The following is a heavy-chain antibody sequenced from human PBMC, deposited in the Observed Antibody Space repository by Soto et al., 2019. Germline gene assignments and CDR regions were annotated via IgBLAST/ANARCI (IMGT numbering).Heavy chain of an antibody. Sequence: GGSLRLSCAASGFTFSSYWMSWVRQAPGKGLEWVANIKQDGSEKYYVDSVKGRFTISRDNAKNSLYLQMNSLRAEDTAVYYCARWAGYCSSTSCFWGNYYYYGMDVWGQGTTVTVSS. CDR3: ARWAGYCSSTSCFWGNYYYYGMDV. D-gene: IGHD2-2*01. V-gene: IGHV3-7*05. J-gene: IGHJ6*02. CDR1: GFTFSSYW. CDR2: IKQDGSEK.